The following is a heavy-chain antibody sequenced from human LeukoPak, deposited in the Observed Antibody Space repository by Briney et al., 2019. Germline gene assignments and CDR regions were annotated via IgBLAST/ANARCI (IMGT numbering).Heavy chain of an antibody. Sequence: GASVKVSCTASGGTFSSYAISWVRQAPGQGREWRGGITPIFGTANYAQKFQGRVTITTDESTSTAYMELSSLRSEDTAVYYCARDYDFWSGPPYARAFDIWGQGTMVTVSS. J-gene: IGHJ3*02. CDR2: ITPIFGTA. CDR3: ARDYDFWSGPPYARAFDI. D-gene: IGHD3-3*01. CDR1: GGTFSSYA. V-gene: IGHV1-69*05.